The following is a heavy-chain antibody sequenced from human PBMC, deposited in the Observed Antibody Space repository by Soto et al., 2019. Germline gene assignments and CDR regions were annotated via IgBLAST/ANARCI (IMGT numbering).Heavy chain of an antibody. D-gene: IGHD3-3*01. V-gene: IGHV1-69*06. CDR2: IIPIFGTA. CDR1: GGTFSSYA. J-gene: IGHJ4*02. Sequence: SVKVSCKASGGTFSSYAISWVRQAPGRGLEWMGGIIPIFGTANYAQKFQGRVTITADKSTSTAYMELSSLRSEDTAVYYCARGLEKITIFGVVITSGFDYWGQGTLVTVSS. CDR3: ARGLEKITIFGVVITSGFDY.